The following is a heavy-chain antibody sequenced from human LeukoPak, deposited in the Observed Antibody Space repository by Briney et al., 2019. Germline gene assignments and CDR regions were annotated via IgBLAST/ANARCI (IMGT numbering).Heavy chain of an antibody. J-gene: IGHJ3*02. CDR2: IIPIFGIA. CDR1: GGTFSSYA. CDR3: AREGDAFDI. V-gene: IGHV1-69*13. Sequence: ASVKVSCKASGGTFSSYAISWVRQAPGQGLEWMGRIIPIFGIANYAQKFQGRVTITADESTSTAYVELSSLRSEDTAVYYCAREGDAFDIWGQGTMVTVSS.